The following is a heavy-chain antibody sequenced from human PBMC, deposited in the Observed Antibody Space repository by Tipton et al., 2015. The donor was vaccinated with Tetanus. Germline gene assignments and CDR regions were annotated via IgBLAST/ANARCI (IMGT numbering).Heavy chain of an antibody. Sequence: SLRLSCAASGFAFSSYQMNWVRQAPGKGLEWISYISSSGSTTDFADSVKGRFTISRDDAKNSLYLQMNSRRAGDTAVYYCARDAGTTFGVVIIPGYFDSWGQGPLVTVSS. J-gene: IGHJ4*02. D-gene: IGHD3-3*01. CDR1: GFAFSSYQ. CDR2: ISSSGSTT. CDR3: ARDAGTTFGVVIIPGYFDS. V-gene: IGHV3-48*03.